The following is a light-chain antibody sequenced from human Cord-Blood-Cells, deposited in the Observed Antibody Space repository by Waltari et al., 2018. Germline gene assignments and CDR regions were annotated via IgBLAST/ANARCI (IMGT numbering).Light chain of an antibody. CDR3: CSYSGSSTCV. CDR1: SSDVGSHNL. CDR2: EGS. Sequence: QSAVAQPASVSGFPGQSIPIPCTGNSSDVGSHNLVSCYQQHPGKAPKLLYYEGSKRPSGLLNRVAASKASNTPSRTISGRQATDEADYYCCSYSGSSTCVFCGGTKLTI. V-gene: IGLV2-23*01. J-gene: IGLJ3*02.